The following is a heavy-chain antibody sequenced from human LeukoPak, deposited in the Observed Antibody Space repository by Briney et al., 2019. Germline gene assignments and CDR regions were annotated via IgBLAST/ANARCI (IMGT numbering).Heavy chain of an antibody. Sequence: SGTLSLTCGVSGGSISGTNWWSWVRQPPGQGLEWIGEISLAGQTNYNPSLNGRVTMSLDKSSNQLSLHLTSVTAANTATYFCSRESGPFCPFGYWGQGALVIVSS. J-gene: IGHJ4*02. V-gene: IGHV4-4*02. D-gene: IGHD1-26*01. CDR2: ISLAGQT. CDR3: SRESGPFCPFGY. CDR1: GGSISGTNW.